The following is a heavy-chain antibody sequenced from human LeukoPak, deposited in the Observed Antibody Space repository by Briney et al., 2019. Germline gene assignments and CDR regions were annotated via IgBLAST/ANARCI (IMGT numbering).Heavy chain of an antibody. CDR2: ISYDGSNK. J-gene: IGHJ3*02. D-gene: IGHD5-18*01. V-gene: IGHV3-30*03. Sequence: PGRSLRLTCAASGFTFSNYGMHWVRQAPGKGLEWVAIISYDGSNKYYADSVKGRFTISRDNSKNTLYLQVNSLRPEDTAVYYCGRDTVGYGGAFDIWGQGTMVTVSS. CDR1: GFTFSNYG. CDR3: GRDTVGYGGAFDI.